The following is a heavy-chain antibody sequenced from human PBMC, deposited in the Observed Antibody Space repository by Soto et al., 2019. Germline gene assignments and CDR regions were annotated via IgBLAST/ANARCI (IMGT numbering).Heavy chain of an antibody. CDR1: GGSITSYH. CDR2: TSYTENT. D-gene: IGHD1-20*01. CDR3: TRRYNWNDNYFDP. J-gene: IGHJ5*02. Sequence: SETLSLTCIVSGGSITSYHWSWMRQFPGKGLEWIAYTSYTENTNYNPSLQSRVTISIDTSKNQFSLRLTSVTAADTAIYYCTRRYNWNDNYFDPWGPGALVTVSS. V-gene: IGHV4-59*08.